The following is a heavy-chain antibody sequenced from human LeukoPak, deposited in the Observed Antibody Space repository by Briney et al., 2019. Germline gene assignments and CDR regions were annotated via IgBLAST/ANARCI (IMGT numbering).Heavy chain of an antibody. Sequence: ASVKVSCKASGYTFTGYYMHWVRQAPGQGLEWMGWINPNSGGTNYAQKFQGWVTMTRDTSISTAYMELSRLRSDDTAVYYCARGGRRGYCSGGSCYEGFDYWGQGTLVTVFS. CDR1: GYTFTGYY. D-gene: IGHD2-15*01. CDR3: ARGGRRGYCSGGSCYEGFDY. V-gene: IGHV1-2*04. CDR2: INPNSGGT. J-gene: IGHJ4*02.